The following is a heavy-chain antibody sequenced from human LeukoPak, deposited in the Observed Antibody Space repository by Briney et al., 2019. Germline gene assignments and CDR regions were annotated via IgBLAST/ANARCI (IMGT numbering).Heavy chain of an antibody. CDR2: ISCSGGTT. J-gene: IGHJ4*02. CDR1: EFTFSSYA. D-gene: IGHD6-13*01. V-gene: IGHV3-23*01. CDR3: AKEFSSSWYYYFDY. Sequence: GGSLRLSCEASEFTFSSYAMSWVRQAPGEGLEGVSAISCSGGTTYYTDSVKGRFTISRDNSKNTLYLQMNSLRAEDTAVYYCAKEFSSSWYYYFDYGGQGTLVTVSS.